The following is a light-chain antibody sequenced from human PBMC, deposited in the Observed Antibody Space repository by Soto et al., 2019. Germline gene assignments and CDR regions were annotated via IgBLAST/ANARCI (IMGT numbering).Light chain of an antibody. CDR3: QQYNSYGT. V-gene: IGKV1-5*01. Sequence: DIQMTQSPSSLSASVGDRVTITCRASQSISTYLHWYQQKPGKAPKLLIYDASSLESGVPSRFSGSGSGKEFTLTISSLQPDDFATYYCQQYNSYGTFGQGTKVDI. CDR1: QSISTY. CDR2: DAS. J-gene: IGKJ1*01.